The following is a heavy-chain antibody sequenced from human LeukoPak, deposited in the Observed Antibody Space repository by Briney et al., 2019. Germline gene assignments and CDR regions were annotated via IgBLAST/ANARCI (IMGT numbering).Heavy chain of an antibody. D-gene: IGHD3-3*01. CDR1: GFTFRSYA. Sequence: GGSLRLSCAASGFTFRSYAMSWVRQAPGKGLEWVSVISGSGGSTYYADSVKGRFTISRDNSKNTLYLQMNSLRAEDTAVYYCAKGRLNYDFWSGYSPKYYFDYWGQGTLVTVSS. CDR3: AKGRLNYDFWSGYSPKYYFDY. J-gene: IGHJ4*02. V-gene: IGHV3-23*01. CDR2: ISGSGGST.